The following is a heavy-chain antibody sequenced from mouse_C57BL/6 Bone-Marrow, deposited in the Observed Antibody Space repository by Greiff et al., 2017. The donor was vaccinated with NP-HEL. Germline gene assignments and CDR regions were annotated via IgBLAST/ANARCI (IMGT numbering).Heavy chain of an antibody. J-gene: IGHJ3*01. D-gene: IGHD2-4*01. CDR2: IYPGNGDT. Sequence: LQESGAELVRPGASVKMSCKASGYTFTSYNMHWVKQTPRQGLEWIGAIYPGNGDTSSTQKFTGKATLPVDQSSSTAYMQLSSLTSEDSAVYFCARAGDYDTGFAYWGQGTLVTVSA. CDR1: GYTFTSYN. CDR3: ARAGDYDTGFAY. V-gene: IGHV1-12*01.